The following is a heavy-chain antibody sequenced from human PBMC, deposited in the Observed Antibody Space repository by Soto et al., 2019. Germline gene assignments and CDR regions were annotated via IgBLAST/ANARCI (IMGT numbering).Heavy chain of an antibody. CDR3: ARGGDRPYHNHEFDF. J-gene: IGHJ4*02. CDR2: VSSTGST. V-gene: IGHV4-59*01. D-gene: IGHD6-25*01. Sequence: SEILSLTCTVSGASITQYYWNWIRQSPGKGLEWIVSVSSTGSTVYNPSLTSRVTVSLDTSKNQFSLTLNSVTAADTAVYHCARGGDRPYHNHEFDFWGQGTLVNVSS. CDR1: GASITQYY.